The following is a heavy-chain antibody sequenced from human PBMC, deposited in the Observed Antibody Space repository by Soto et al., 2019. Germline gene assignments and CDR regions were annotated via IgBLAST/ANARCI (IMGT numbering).Heavy chain of an antibody. D-gene: IGHD2-2*01. CDR1: GGSICSWY. V-gene: IGHV4-59*01. CDR3: ARGIVVVPAAINWFDP. Sequence: LETISLTCPVAGGSICSWYWCWIRQPPGKGLEWIGYIYYSGSTNYNPSLKSRVTISVDTSKNQFSLKLSSVTAADTAVYYCARGIVVVPAAINWFDPWGQGTLVTVSS. CDR2: IYYSGST. J-gene: IGHJ5*02.